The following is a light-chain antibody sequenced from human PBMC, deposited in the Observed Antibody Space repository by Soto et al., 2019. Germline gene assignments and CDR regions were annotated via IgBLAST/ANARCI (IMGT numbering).Light chain of an antibody. CDR2: EVS. Sequence: QSVLTQPASVSGSPGQSITISCTGTSSDVGGYNYVSWYQQHPGKAPKLMIYEVSHRPSGVSNRFSGSKSANTASLTISGLQAEDEADYYCSSYTSSSTQVFGGGTKLTVL. CDR3: SSYTSSSTQV. V-gene: IGLV2-14*01. CDR1: SSDVGGYNY. J-gene: IGLJ3*02.